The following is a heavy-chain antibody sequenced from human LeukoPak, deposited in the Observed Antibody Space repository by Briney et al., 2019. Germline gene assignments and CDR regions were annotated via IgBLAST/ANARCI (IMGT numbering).Heavy chain of an antibody. Sequence: GASVKVSCKASGYTFTSYGISWVRQAPRQGLEWMGWISAYNGNTNYAQKLQGRVTMTTDTSTSTAYMELRSLRSDDTAVYYCARVNGYGGNSFYLAGRFDYWGQGTLVTVSS. D-gene: IGHD4-23*01. J-gene: IGHJ4*02. CDR3: ARVNGYGGNSFYLAGRFDY. CDR2: ISAYNGNT. V-gene: IGHV1-18*01. CDR1: GYTFTSYG.